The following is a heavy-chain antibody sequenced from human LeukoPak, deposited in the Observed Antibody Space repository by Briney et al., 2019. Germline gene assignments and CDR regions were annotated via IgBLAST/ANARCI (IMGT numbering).Heavy chain of an antibody. J-gene: IGHJ6*02. CDR2: INWNGGST. D-gene: IGHD3-22*01. Sequence: SGGSLRLSCAASGFTFDDYGMSWVRQAPGKGLEWVSGINWNGGSTGYADSVKGRFTISRDNAKSSLYLQMNSLRAEDTALYCCARDLGGDSSGYYPATYYYYGMDVWGQGTTVTVSS. V-gene: IGHV3-20*04. CDR1: GFTFDDYG. CDR3: ARDLGGDSSGYYPATYYYYGMDV.